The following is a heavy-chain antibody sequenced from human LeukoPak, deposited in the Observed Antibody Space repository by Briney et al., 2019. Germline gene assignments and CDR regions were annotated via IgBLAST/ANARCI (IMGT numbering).Heavy chain of an antibody. V-gene: IGHV3-23*01. CDR3: VTRGTTATTYMAH. D-gene: IGHD1/OR15-1a*01. Sequence: PGGSLRLSCGASGFTFSNYVMSWVRQAPGKGMEWVSTIRATGDSTYYADSVEGRFTISRDNSKNTLHLQMASLRVEDTAVYYCVTRGTTATTYMAHGGQETLVTVSS. CDR2: IRATGDST. CDR1: GFTFSNYV. J-gene: IGHJ4*02.